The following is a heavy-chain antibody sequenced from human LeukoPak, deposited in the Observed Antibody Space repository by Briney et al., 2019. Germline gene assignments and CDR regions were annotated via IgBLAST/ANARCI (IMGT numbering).Heavy chain of an antibody. Sequence: SETLSLTCTVSGGSISSYYWSWIRQPPGRGLEWIGYIYYSGSTNYNPSLKSRVTISVDTSKNQFSLKLSSVTAADTAIYYCARAVSGRFDYWGQGTLVTVSS. D-gene: IGHD6-19*01. CDR3: ARAVSGRFDY. CDR2: IYYSGST. J-gene: IGHJ4*02. V-gene: IGHV4-59*08. CDR1: GGSISSYY.